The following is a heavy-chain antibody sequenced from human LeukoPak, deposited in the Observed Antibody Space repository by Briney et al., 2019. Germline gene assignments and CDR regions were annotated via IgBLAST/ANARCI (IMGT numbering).Heavy chain of an antibody. CDR2: MNPSNGDT. CDR3: ARTRILGYCSGGSCHLFDY. V-gene: IGHV1-46*01. J-gene: IGHJ4*02. D-gene: IGHD2-15*01. Sequence: ASVKVSCKASGYTFINYYMHWVRQAPGQGLEWMGVMNPSNGDTTYAHDFQGRVTMTTDTSTSTAYMELRSLRSDDTAVYYCARTRILGYCSGGSCHLFDYWGQGTLVTVSS. CDR1: GYTFINYY.